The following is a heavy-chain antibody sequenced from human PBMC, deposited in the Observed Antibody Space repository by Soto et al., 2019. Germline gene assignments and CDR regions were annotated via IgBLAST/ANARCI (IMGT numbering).Heavy chain of an antibody. CDR2: ISAYNGNT. D-gene: IGHD3-9*01. J-gene: IGHJ5*02. Sequence: GASVKVSCKASGYTFTSYGISWVRQAPGQGLEWMGWISAYNGNTNYAQKLQGRVTMTTDTSTSTAYMELRSLRSDDTAVYYCARAKTYYDILTGSPMPNWFDPWGQGTLDTVSS. V-gene: IGHV1-18*01. CDR1: GYTFTSYG. CDR3: ARAKTYYDILTGSPMPNWFDP.